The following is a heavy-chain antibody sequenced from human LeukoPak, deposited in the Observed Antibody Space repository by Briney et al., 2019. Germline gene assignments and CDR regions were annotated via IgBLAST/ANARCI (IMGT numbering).Heavy chain of an antibody. J-gene: IGHJ4*02. CDR3: ARGGTGGSADY. D-gene: IGHD4-23*01. V-gene: IGHV3-74*01. Sequence: GGSLRLSCAASGFTLSSYWIHWVRQAPGKGLVWVSRINGDGSRTTYADSVKGRFTISRDSANTLYLQMNSLRAEDTAMYYCARGGTGGSADYWGQGTLVTVSS. CDR1: GFTLSSYW. CDR2: INGDGSRT.